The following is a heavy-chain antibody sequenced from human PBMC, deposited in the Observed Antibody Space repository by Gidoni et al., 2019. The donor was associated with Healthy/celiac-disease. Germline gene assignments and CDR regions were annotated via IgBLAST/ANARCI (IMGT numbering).Heavy chain of an antibody. CDR1: GFTVSTAW. V-gene: IGHV3-15*02. CDR3: TIIVIEMATIAFDY. D-gene: IGHD3-16*02. J-gene: IGHJ4*02. CDR2: IKSKTDGGTT. Sequence: EVQLVESGEALVEPGRSLRLSCAASGFTVSTAWMRLVRQAPGKVLEWVGRIKSKTDGGTTDYAAPVKGRVTIARDDLKKTLDLQMNSLKTEDTAVYYCTIIVIEMATIAFDYWGQGTLVTV.